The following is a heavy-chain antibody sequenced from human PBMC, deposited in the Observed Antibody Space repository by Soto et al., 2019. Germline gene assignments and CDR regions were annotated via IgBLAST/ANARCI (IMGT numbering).Heavy chain of an antibody. CDR1: GFTFDDYG. D-gene: IGHD2-21*02. V-gene: IGHV3-20*04. Sequence: EVQLVESGGGVVRPGGSLRLSCAASGFTFDDYGMSWVRQAPGKGLEWVSGINWNGGSTGYADSVKGRFTISRDNAKNSLYLQMNSLSAEDTALYYCARIGLDVVVTDHDAFDIWGQGTMVTVSS. CDR3: ARIGLDVVVTDHDAFDI. J-gene: IGHJ3*02. CDR2: INWNGGST.